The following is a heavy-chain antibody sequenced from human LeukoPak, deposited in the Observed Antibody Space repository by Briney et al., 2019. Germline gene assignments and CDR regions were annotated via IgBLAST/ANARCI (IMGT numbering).Heavy chain of an antibody. D-gene: IGHD3-10*01. V-gene: IGHV3-30*18. CDR1: GFTFSSYG. CDR3: AKGYGSGSGGIDY. Sequence: GRSLRLSCAASGFTFSSYGMHWVRQAPGKGLEWVAVISYDGSNKYYADSVKGRFTISRDNSKNTLYLQMNRLRAEDTAVYYCAKGYGSGSGGIDYWGQGTLVTVSS. CDR2: ISYDGSNK. J-gene: IGHJ4*02.